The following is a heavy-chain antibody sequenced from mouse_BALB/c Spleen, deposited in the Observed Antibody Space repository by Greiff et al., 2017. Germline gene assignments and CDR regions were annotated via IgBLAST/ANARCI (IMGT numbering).Heavy chain of an antibody. CDR3: AREGVREAMDY. D-gene: IGHD2-14*01. J-gene: IGHJ4*01. CDR2: ISSGGST. Sequence: EVKLMESGGGLVKPGGSLKLSCAASGFTFRSYAMSWVRQTPEKRLEWVASISSGGSTYYPDSVKGRFTIYRDNARNILYLQMSSVRSEDTAMYYCAREGVREAMDYWGQGTSVTVSS. CDR1: GFTFRSYA. V-gene: IGHV5-6-5*01.